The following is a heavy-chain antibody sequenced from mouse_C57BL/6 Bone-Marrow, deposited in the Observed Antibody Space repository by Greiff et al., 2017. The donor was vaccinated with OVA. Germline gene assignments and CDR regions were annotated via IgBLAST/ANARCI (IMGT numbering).Heavy chain of an antibody. CDR1: GYTFTDYY. Sequence: EVQLQQSGPELVKPGASVKISCKASGYTFTDYYMNWVKQSHGKSLEWIGDINPKNGGTSYNQKFKGKATLTVDKSSSTAYMELRSLTSEDSAVYYCARDPYYYGSSYWYFDVWGTGTTVTVSS. J-gene: IGHJ1*03. CDR3: ARDPYYYGSSYWYFDV. V-gene: IGHV1-26*01. CDR2: INPKNGGT. D-gene: IGHD1-1*01.